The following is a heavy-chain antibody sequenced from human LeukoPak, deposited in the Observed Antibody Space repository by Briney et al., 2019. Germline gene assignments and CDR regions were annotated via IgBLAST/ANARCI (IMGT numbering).Heavy chain of an antibody. CDR1: RASMSSFF. Sequence: PSETLSLTCTVSRASMSSFFWSWIRQPPGKGLEWIGHIHYSGTTKYNPSLTSRIALSMDTSKNQVSLRLSSVTAADTAMYYCAAPGSSWWEGYFHDWGQGTLVSVSS. CDR2: IHYSGTT. J-gene: IGHJ1*01. V-gene: IGHV4-59*01. CDR3: AAPGSSWWEGYFHD. D-gene: IGHD6-13*01.